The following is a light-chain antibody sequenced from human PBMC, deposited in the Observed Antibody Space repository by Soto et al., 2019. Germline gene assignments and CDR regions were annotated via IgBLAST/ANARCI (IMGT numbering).Light chain of an antibody. Sequence: DVQMTQSPSSLSASVGDRVTITCRASQGISNYLAWYQQKPGKVPHLLIYGASTLQSGVPSRFSGSGSGTDFALTITSLQPEDVATYYCQDYNSGPSITFGQGTRLEI. J-gene: IGKJ5*01. CDR1: QGISNY. CDR2: GAS. V-gene: IGKV1-27*01. CDR3: QDYNSGPSIT.